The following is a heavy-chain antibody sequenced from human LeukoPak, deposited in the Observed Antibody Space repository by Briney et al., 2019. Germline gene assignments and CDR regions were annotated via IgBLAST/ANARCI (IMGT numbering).Heavy chain of an antibody. D-gene: IGHD3-22*01. J-gene: IGHJ4*02. V-gene: IGHV3-11*01. CDR2: ISSSGSTI. CDR3: ATVLLYYYDREYYFDY. Sequence: GGSLRLSCAASGFTFSDYYMSWIRQAPGKGLEWVSYISSSGSTIYYADSVKGRFTISRDNAKNSLYLQMNSLRAEDTAVYYCATVLLYYYDREYYFDYWGQGTLVTVSS. CDR1: GFTFSDYY.